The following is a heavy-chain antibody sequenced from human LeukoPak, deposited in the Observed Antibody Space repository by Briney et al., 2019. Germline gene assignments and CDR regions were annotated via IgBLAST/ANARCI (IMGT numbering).Heavy chain of an antibody. Sequence: ASVKVSRKASGYIFTSYDINWVRQATGQGLEWMGWMNPNSGNTGYAQKFQGRVTMTRNTSISTAYMELSSLRSEDTAVYYCARGWGIVVENAFDIWGQGTMVTVSS. J-gene: IGHJ3*02. V-gene: IGHV1-8*01. CDR3: ARGWGIVVENAFDI. D-gene: IGHD3-22*01. CDR2: MNPNSGNT. CDR1: GYIFTSYD.